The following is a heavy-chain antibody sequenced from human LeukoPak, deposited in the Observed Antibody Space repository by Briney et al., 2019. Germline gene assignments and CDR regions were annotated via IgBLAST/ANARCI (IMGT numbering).Heavy chain of an antibody. V-gene: IGHV4-39*01. Sequence: SETLSLTCTVSGGSISSSPYYWGWIRQPPGKGLEWIGTIYYSGNTYYNPSLESRVTISIDTSKNQFSLKLSSVTAADTAVYYCARQGGIQLLLPGYWGQGTLVTASS. CDR3: ARQGGIQLLLPGY. D-gene: IGHD5-18*01. CDR2: IYYSGNT. CDR1: GGSISSSPYY. J-gene: IGHJ4*02.